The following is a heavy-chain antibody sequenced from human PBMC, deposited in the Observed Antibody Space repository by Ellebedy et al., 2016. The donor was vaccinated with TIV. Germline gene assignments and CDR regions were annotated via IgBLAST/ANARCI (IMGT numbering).Heavy chain of an antibody. CDR1: GFTFSSSS. CDR3: ARDYYGSGSSYPYYFDS. CDR2: ISVSNIYI. Sequence: PGGPLRLSCAASGFTFSSSSMSWVRQAPGKGLEWVSSISVSNIYIYYTDSVKGRFTFSRDNAKNSLYLQMNSLRAGDTAVYYCARDYYGSGSSYPYYFDSWGQGTLVTVSS. J-gene: IGHJ4*02. D-gene: IGHD3-10*01. V-gene: IGHV3-21*01.